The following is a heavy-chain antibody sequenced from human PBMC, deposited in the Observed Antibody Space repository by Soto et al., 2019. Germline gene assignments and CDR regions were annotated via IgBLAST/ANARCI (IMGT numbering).Heavy chain of an antibody. CDR1: GYMFTKSA. Sequence: ASVKVSCTASGYMFTKSAMHWVRPAPGQRLEWMGWISGDSGNTKYSPKLQDRVTITRDTSASTAYMELSSLRSEDTALYYCARDRVAAGNTNFDYWGHGTLATV. CDR3: ARDRVAAGNTNFDY. J-gene: IGHJ4*01. CDR2: ISGDSGNT. D-gene: IGHD6-19*01. V-gene: IGHV1-3*01.